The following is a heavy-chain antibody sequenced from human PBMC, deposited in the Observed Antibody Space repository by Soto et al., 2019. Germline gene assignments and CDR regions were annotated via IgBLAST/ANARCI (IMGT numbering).Heavy chain of an antibody. CDR2: IGAYNGNT. J-gene: IGHJ6*02. CDR3: ARMVAAAGTNGMDV. V-gene: IGHV1-18*04. D-gene: IGHD6-13*01. Sequence: QVQLVQSGAEVKKPGASVKVSCKASGYTFTSYGISWVRQAPGQGLGWMGWIGAYNGNTNYAQKLQGRVTMTTDTTTSTAYMELRSLRSDDTAVYYCARMVAAAGTNGMDVWGQGTTVTVSS. CDR1: GYTFTSYG.